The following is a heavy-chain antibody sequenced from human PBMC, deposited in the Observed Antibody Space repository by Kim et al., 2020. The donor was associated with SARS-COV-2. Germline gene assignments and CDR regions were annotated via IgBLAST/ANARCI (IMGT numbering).Heavy chain of an antibody. CDR3: FPNTVTTDY. J-gene: IGHJ4*02. CDR2: ISYDGSNK. CDR1: GFTFSSYA. V-gene: IGHV3-30-3*01. Sequence: GGSLRLSCAASGFTFSSYAMHWVRQAPGKGLEWVAVISYDGSNKYYADSVKGRFTISRDNSKNTLYLQMNSLRAEDTAVYYCFPNTVTTDYWGQGTLVTVSS. D-gene: IGHD4-17*01.